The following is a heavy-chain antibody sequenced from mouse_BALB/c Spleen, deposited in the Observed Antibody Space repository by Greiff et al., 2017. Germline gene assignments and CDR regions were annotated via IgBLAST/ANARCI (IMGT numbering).Heavy chain of an antibody. V-gene: IGHV5-17*02. J-gene: IGHJ3*01. D-gene: IGHD1-2*01. CDR3: ARGGGGQYYVYDWFAY. CDR1: GFTFSSFG. Sequence: EVQLVESGGGLVQPGGSRKLSCAASGFTFSSFGMHWVRQAPEKGLEWVAYISSGSSTIYYADTVKGRFTISRDNPKNTLFLQMTSLRAEDTAMYYCARGGGGQYYVYDWFAYWGQGTLVTVSA. CDR2: ISSGSSTI.